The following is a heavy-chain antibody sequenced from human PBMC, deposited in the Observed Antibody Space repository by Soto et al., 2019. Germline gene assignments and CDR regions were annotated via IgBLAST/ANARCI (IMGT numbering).Heavy chain of an antibody. V-gene: IGHV3-49*03. CDR2: IRGEAYGGTT. CDR1: GYSLTNIW. J-gene: IGHJ4*02. CDR3: CSPKPSYATSLYYFDN. Sequence: GESLKISCKGSGYSLTNIWIHWFRQAPGKGLEWVGFIRGEAYGGTTEYAASVKGRFTISRDDSKGIAYLQMNSLKTEDTAVYYCCSPKPSYATSLYYFDNWGQGTLVTVSS. D-gene: IGHD2-2*01.